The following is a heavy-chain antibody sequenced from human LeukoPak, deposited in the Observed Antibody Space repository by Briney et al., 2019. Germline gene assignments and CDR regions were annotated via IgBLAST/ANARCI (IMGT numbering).Heavy chain of an antibody. J-gene: IGHJ4*02. CDR3: ARGAYVTGTFFIDY. Sequence: PSGTLSLTCAVYGGSFSGYYWSWIRQPPGKGLEWIGEINHSGSTNYNPSLKSRVTISVDTSKNQFSLKLSSVTAADTAVYYCARGAYVTGTFFIDYWGQGTLVTVSS. V-gene: IGHV4-34*01. CDR1: GGSFSGYY. D-gene: IGHD1-1*01. CDR2: INHSGST.